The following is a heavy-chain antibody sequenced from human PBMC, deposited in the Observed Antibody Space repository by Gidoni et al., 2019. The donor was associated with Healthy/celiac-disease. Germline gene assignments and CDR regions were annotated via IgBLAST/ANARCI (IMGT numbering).Heavy chain of an antibody. CDR2: IYYSGST. CDR3: ARMVHSSSPYYDYGMDV. J-gene: IGHJ6*02. CDR1: GGSISSGGYY. D-gene: IGHD6-6*01. Sequence: QVQLQESGPGLVKPSQTLSLTCTVSGGSISSGGYYWSWIRQHPGKGLEWIGYIYYSGSTYYNPSLKSRVTISVDTSKNQFSLKLSSVTAADTAVYYCARMVHSSSPYYDYGMDVWGQGTTVTVSS. V-gene: IGHV4-31*03.